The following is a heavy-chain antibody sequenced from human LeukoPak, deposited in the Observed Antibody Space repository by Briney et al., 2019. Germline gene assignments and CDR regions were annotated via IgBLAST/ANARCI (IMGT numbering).Heavy chain of an antibody. D-gene: IGHD4-17*01. J-gene: IGHJ6*03. CDR1: GDSISTSNSY. Sequence: SETLSLTCTVSGDSISTSNSYWGWIRQPPGKGLEWIGSIYYSGNTYYNASLKSRVTISVDTSKNQFSLKLSSVTAADTAVYYCARGRPVTTRYYYYYMDVWGKGTTVTISS. CDR3: ARGRPVTTRYYYYYMDV. V-gene: IGHV4-39*07. CDR2: IYYSGNT.